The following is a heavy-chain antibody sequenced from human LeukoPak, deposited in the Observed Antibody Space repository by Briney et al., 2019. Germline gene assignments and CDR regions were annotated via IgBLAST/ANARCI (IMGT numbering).Heavy chain of an antibody. CDR1: GFTFSSYA. J-gene: IGHJ1*01. D-gene: IGHD2-15*01. Sequence: GGSLRLSCAASGFTFSSYAMHWVRQAPGKGLEWVAVISYDGSNKYYADSVKGRFTISRDNAKNSLYLQMNSLRAEDTAVYYCARERVAATKYFQHWGQGTLVTVSS. CDR3: ARERVAATKYFQH. V-gene: IGHV3-30-3*01. CDR2: ISYDGSNK.